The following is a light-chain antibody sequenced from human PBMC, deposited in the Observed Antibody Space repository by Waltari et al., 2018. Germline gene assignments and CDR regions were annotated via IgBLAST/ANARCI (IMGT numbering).Light chain of an antibody. CDR3: AAWDDSLSGPWV. V-gene: IGLV1-47*01. CDR1: RSTIGVNL. Sequence: QSVLPQPPSSSGTPGQRVTISCSARRSTIGVNLVYWCQHLPGTAPKPLICRTDQRPSGVPDRFSGSKSGTSASLAISGLRSEDEADYYCAAWDDSLSGPWVFGGGTKVTVL. J-gene: IGLJ3*02. CDR2: RTD.